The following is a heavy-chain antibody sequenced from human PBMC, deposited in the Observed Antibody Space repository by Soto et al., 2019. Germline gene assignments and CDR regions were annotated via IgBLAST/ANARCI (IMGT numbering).Heavy chain of an antibody. CDR3: ARGLWATVTPRGRYFQH. Sequence: QVQLQQWGAGLLKPSETLSLTCAVYGGSFSGYYWSWIRQPPGKGLEWIGEINHSGSTNYNPSLKSRVTISVDQSMNQFSLKLSSVTAADTAVYYCARGLWATVTPRGRYFQHWGQGTLVTVSS. V-gene: IGHV4-34*01. CDR2: INHSGST. D-gene: IGHD4-4*01. CDR1: GGSFSGYY. J-gene: IGHJ1*01.